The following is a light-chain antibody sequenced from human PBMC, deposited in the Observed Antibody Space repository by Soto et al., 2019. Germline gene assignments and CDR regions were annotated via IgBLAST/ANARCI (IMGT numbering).Light chain of an antibody. J-gene: IGKJ5*01. Sequence: DIQMTQSPSSLSASVGDRVTVTCRTSQNIYNYLNWYQQEPGKAPKLLIYGASSVQSGVPLRFSGSGSGTDFTITISSLQPEDFATYYCEQTYSTPVTFGQGTRLEIK. CDR1: QNIYNY. CDR3: EQTYSTPVT. CDR2: GAS. V-gene: IGKV1-39*01.